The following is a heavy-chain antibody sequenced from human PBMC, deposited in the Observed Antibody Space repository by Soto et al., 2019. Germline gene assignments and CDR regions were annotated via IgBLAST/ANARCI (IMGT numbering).Heavy chain of an antibody. Sequence: QVQLVESGGGVVQPGRSLRLSCAASGFTFSSYGMHWVRQAPGKGLEWVAVIWLDGSNKYYADSVKGRFTISRDNSKNTLYLQMNSRRAEGTAVYYCARGLWSFESWGQGHLVTVSS. V-gene: IGHV3-33*01. D-gene: IGHD5-18*01. CDR1: GFTFSSYG. J-gene: IGHJ5*01. CDR2: IWLDGSNK. CDR3: ARGLWSFES.